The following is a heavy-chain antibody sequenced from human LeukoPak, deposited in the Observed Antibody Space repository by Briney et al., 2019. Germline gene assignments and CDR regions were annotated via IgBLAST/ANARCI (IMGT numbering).Heavy chain of an antibody. CDR1: GGTFSSYA. CDR3: AREPTYGATTDWYFDL. CDR2: IIPIFGTA. Sequence: SVKVSCKASGGTFSSYAISWVRQAPGQGLEWMGGIIPIFGTANYAQKFQGRVTITADESTSTAYMELSSLRSEDTAVYYCAREPTYGATTDWYFDLWGRGTLVTVSS. V-gene: IGHV1-69*13. J-gene: IGHJ2*01. D-gene: IGHD4-17*01.